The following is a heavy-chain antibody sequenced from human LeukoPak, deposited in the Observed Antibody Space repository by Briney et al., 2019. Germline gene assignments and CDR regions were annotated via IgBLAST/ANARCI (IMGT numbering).Heavy chain of an antibody. CDR1: GGSFSGYY. V-gene: IGHV4-34*01. CDR3: ARGLIIGGWYVGKKYSWFDP. J-gene: IGHJ5*02. D-gene: IGHD6-19*01. Sequence: SETLSLTCAVYGGSFSGYYWSWIRQPPGKGLEWIGEINHSGSTNYNPSLKSRVTISVDTSKNQFSLKLSSVTAADTAVYYCARGLIIGGWYVGKKYSWFDPWGQGTLVTVSS. CDR2: INHSGST.